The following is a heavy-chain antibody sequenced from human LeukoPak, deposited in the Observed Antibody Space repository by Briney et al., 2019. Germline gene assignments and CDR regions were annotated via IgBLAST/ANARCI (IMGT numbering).Heavy chain of an antibody. V-gene: IGHV4-30-2*01. D-gene: IGHD6-13*01. Sequence: SETLSLTCTVSGGSISSGGYYWSWIRQPPGKGLEWIGYIYHSGSTYYNPSLKSRVTISVDTSKNQFSLKVNSVTAADTAVYYCARGWYSSSWSPFDYWGQGTLVTVSS. J-gene: IGHJ4*02. CDR1: GGSISSGGYY. CDR2: IYHSGST. CDR3: ARGWYSSSWSPFDY.